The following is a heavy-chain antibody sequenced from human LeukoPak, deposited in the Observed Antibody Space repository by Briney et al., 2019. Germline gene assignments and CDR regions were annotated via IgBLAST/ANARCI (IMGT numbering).Heavy chain of an antibody. CDR1: GYTFTSYA. D-gene: IGHD6-19*01. J-gene: IGHJ1*01. Sequence: ASVKVSCKASGYTFTSYAMHWVRQAPGQRLEWMGWINAGNGNTKYSQKFQGRVTITRDTSASTAYMELGSLRSEDTAVYYCASSAWGSGFEYFQHWGQGTLVTVSS. CDR3: ASSAWGSGFEYFQH. CDR2: INAGNGNT. V-gene: IGHV1-3*01.